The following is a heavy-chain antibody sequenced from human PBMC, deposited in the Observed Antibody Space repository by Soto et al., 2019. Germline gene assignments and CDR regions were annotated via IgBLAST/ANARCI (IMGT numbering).Heavy chain of an antibody. D-gene: IGHD6-13*01. CDR3: ARSIAAAQYDAFDI. V-gene: IGHV1-69*02. J-gene: IGHJ3*02. CDR1: GGTFSSYT. CDR2: IIPILGIA. Sequence: ASVNVSCKASGGTFSSYTISWVRQAPGQGLEWMGRIIPILGIANYAQKFQGRVTITADKSTSTAYMELSSLRSEDTAVYYCARSIAAAQYDAFDIWGQGTMVTVSS.